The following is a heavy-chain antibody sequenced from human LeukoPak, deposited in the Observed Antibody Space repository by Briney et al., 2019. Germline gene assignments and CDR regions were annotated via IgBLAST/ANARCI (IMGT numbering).Heavy chain of an antibody. Sequence: GGSLRLSCTASGFTFGDYAMSWFRQAPGKGLEWVGFIRSTIYGGTTEYAASVKGRFTISRDDSKSIVYLQMNSLKTEDTAVYYCARGDTYGPNQAFDYWGQGTLVAVSS. D-gene: IGHD4/OR15-4a*01. V-gene: IGHV3-49*03. J-gene: IGHJ4*02. CDR2: IRSTIYGGTT. CDR1: GFTFGDYA. CDR3: ARGDTYGPNQAFDY.